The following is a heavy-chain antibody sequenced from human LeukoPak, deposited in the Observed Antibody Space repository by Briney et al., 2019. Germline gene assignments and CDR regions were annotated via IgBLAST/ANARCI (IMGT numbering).Heavy chain of an antibody. CDR1: GDSISSRTNY. Sequence: ASETLSLTCPVSGDSISSRTNYWGWIRQPPGKGLEWIGCIYYNGNTYYNPSLRSRVTISLDTSKNQFSLKLISVTAADTAVYYCGRVRKSDAAIDYWGQGTLVTVSS. CDR2: IYYNGNT. V-gene: IGHV4-39*07. D-gene: IGHD6-25*01. CDR3: GRVRKSDAAIDY. J-gene: IGHJ4*02.